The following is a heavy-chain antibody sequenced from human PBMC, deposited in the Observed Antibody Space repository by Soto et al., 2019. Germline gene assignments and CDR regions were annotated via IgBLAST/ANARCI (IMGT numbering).Heavy chain of an antibody. J-gene: IGHJ3*02. V-gene: IGHV4-59*08. CDR1: GGSISSYY. Sequence: SETLSLTCTVSGGSISSYYWSWIRQPPGKGLEWIGYIYYSGSTNYNPSLKSRVTISVDTSKNQFSLKLSSVTAADTAVYYCARHPFSGYSSGWFRDDAFDIWGQGTMVTVSS. D-gene: IGHD6-19*01. CDR2: IYYSGST. CDR3: ARHPFSGYSSGWFRDDAFDI.